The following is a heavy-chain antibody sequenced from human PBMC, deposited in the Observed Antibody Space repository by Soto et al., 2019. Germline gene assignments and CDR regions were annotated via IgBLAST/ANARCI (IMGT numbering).Heavy chain of an antibody. V-gene: IGHV4-59*08. Sequence: SETLSLTCTVSGVSISAYYWSWIRQPPGKGLEWIGYIFYSGSTNYNPSLKSRVTISIDTSKNQFSLRLSSVTAADTAVYYCASQGRDGYNYVNYFAYWGQGTLVTVSS. CDR2: IFYSGST. CDR3: ASQGRDGYNYVNYFAY. J-gene: IGHJ4*02. CDR1: GVSISAYY. D-gene: IGHD5-12*01.